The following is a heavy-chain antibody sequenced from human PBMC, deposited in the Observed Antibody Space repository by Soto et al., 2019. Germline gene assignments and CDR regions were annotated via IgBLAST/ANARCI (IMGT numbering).Heavy chain of an antibody. D-gene: IGHD3-10*01. CDR1: GGPFSDYA. CDR3: ARDLDYYGSGNYYNRIDY. J-gene: IGHJ4*02. CDR2: IIPMFGTA. V-gene: IGHV1-69*01. Sequence: QVQLVQSGAEVKKPGSSVKVSCKVSGGPFSDYAVSWVRQAPGQGLEWMGGIIPMFGTANYAQKFQGRVTITAYESQTTAYMELSSLRSEDTAVYYCARDLDYYGSGNYYNRIDYWGQGTLVTVSS.